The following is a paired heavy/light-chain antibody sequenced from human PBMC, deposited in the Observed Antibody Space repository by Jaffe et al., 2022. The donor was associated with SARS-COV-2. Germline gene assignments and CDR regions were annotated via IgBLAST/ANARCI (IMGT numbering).Heavy chain of an antibody. CDR2: FTQAGIT. CDR3: ARLSHYGDYYWYFDL. Sequence: QVPVQQWGAGLLKPSDTLSLTCAISGGSFSAHYWSWVRQPPGEGLEWIGEFTQAGITNYNPSLKSRVTISVDTPMNQMSLKVSSVTVADTAVYYCARLSHYGDYYWYFDLWGRGTLVTVSS. V-gene: IGHV4-34*01. D-gene: IGHD4-17*01. CDR1: GGSFSAHY. J-gene: IGHJ2*01.
Light chain of an antibody. Sequence: QSVLTQPPSASGTPGQRVTISCSGSSSNLGTNYVYWYQQLPGTAPKLLIFRNDQRPSGVPDRFSGSKSGTSASLAISGLRSEDEADYFCAAWDVSLSRSWVFGGGTKLTVL. CDR2: RND. J-gene: IGLJ3*02. CDR1: SSNLGTNY. V-gene: IGLV1-47*01. CDR3: AAWDVSLSRSWV.